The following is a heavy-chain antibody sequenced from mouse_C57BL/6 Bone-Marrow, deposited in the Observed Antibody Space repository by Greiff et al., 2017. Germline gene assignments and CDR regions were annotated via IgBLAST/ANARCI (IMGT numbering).Heavy chain of an antibody. Sequence: EVQLQQSGAELVRPGASVKLSCTASGFNIKDDYMHWVKQRPEQGLEWIGWIDPENGDTEYASKFQGKATITADTSSNTAYLQLSSLTSEDTAVYYCSLYYDYAGFAYWGQGTLVTVSA. CDR1: GFNIKDDY. V-gene: IGHV14-4*01. CDR3: SLYYDYAGFAY. D-gene: IGHD2-4*01. CDR2: IDPENGDT. J-gene: IGHJ3*01.